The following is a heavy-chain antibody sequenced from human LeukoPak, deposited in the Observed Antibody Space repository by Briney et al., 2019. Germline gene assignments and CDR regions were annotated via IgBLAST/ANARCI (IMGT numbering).Heavy chain of an antibody. Sequence: SVKVSCKASGGTFSSYAISWVRQAPGQGLEWMGGIIPIFGTANYAQKFQGRVTITTDESTSTAYMELSSLRSEDTAVYYCAINYGYYDYVWGSYPLAHAFDIWGQGTMVTVSS. J-gene: IGHJ3*02. CDR3: AINYGYYDYVWGSYPLAHAFDI. CDR2: IIPIFGTA. CDR1: GGTFSSYA. V-gene: IGHV1-69*05. D-gene: IGHD3-16*02.